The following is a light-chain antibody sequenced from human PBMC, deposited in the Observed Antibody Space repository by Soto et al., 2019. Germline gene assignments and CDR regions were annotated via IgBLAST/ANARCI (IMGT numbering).Light chain of an antibody. V-gene: IGKV3D-15*01. CDR1: QNINRY. CDR2: DAS. J-gene: IGKJ2*01. Sequence: EIVLTQSPATLSLSPGERATLSCRASQNINRYLAWYHQKPGQPPRLLIYDASTRATGIPDRFSGGGSGTEFTLTISSLQSEDFAVYYCQHYNYWPYTFGQGTKVDIK. CDR3: QHYNYWPYT.